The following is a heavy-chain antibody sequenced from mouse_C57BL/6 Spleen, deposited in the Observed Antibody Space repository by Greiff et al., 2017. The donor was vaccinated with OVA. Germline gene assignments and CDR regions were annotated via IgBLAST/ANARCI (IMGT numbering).Heavy chain of an antibody. CDR2: INPNNGGT. J-gene: IGHJ2*01. CDR1: GYTFTDYN. CDR3: ARSELGRDYFDY. V-gene: IGHV1-22*01. Sequence: EVQLQQSGPELVKPGASVKMSCKASGYTFTDYNMHWVKQSPGKSLEWIGYINPNNGGTSYNQKFKGKATLTVNKSSSTAYMELRSLTSEDSAVYYCARSELGRDYFDYWGQGPTLTVSS. D-gene: IGHD4-1*01.